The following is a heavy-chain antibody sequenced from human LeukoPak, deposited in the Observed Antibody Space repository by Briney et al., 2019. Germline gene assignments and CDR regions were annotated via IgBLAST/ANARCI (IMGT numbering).Heavy chain of an antibody. Sequence: GGSLRLSCAASGFNFRSYGMHWVRHTPGKGLEWVAFIQYDGSTKVYADSVKGRVTISRDNTKNTVHPQMNSLKAEDTAVYYCAKVPRMAYYYYMDVWGKGTTVTVSS. D-gene: IGHD2-8*01. CDR2: IQYDGSTK. J-gene: IGHJ6*03. CDR1: GFNFRSYG. V-gene: IGHV3-30*02. CDR3: AKVPRMAYYYYMDV.